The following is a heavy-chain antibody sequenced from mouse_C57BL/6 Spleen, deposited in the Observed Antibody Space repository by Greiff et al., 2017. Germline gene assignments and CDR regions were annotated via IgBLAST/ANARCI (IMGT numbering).Heavy chain of an antibody. D-gene: IGHD2-12*01. Sequence: QVQLKQPGAELVRPGSSVKLSCKASGYTFTSYWMHWVKQRPIQGLEWIGNIDPSDSETHYNQKFKDKATLTVDKSSSTAYMQLSSLTSEDSAVYYCARDPGRRPFDYWGQGTTLTVSS. V-gene: IGHV1-52*01. CDR2: IDPSDSET. CDR3: ARDPGRRPFDY. CDR1: GYTFTSYW. J-gene: IGHJ2*01.